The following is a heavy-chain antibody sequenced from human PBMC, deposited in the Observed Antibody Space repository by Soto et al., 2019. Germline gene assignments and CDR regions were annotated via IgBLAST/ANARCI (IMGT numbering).Heavy chain of an antibody. CDR2: ISSSSSYI. CDR1: GFTFSSYS. CDR3: ARGGIAARPSTFDY. J-gene: IGHJ4*02. D-gene: IGHD6-6*01. Sequence: EVQLVESGGGLVKPGGSLRLSCAASGFTFSSYSMNWVRQAPGKGLEWVSSISSSSSYIYYADSVKGRFTISRDNAKNSLYLLMNSLRAEDTAVYYCARGGIAARPSTFDYWGQGTLVTVSS. V-gene: IGHV3-21*01.